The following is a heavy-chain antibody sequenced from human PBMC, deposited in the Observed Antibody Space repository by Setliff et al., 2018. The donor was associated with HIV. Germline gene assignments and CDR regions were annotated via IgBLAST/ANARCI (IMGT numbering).Heavy chain of an antibody. CDR3: ARQYYYDSSGYHYYFDY. CDR2: IYTSGST. Sequence: SETLSLTCTVADGSISSGSYYWSWIRQPAGKGLEWIGRIYTSGSTTYNPSLKSRVTISVHTSKNQFSLKLNSVTAADTAVYYCARQYYYDSSGYHYYFDYWGQGTLVTVSS. J-gene: IGHJ4*02. V-gene: IGHV4-61*02. D-gene: IGHD3-22*01. CDR1: DGSISSGSYY.